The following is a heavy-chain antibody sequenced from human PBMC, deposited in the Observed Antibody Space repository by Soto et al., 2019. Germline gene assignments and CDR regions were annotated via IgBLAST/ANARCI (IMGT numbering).Heavy chain of an antibody. D-gene: IGHD3-10*01. J-gene: IGHJ5*02. Sequence: QVQLVQSGAEVKKPGASVKVSCKASGYTFTSYDINWVRQATGQGLEWMGWMNPNSGNTGYAQKFKGRVTRTRNTSISTAYMELSSLRSEHTAVYYCARGWYYGSGSPFDPWGQGTLVTVSS. V-gene: IGHV1-8*01. CDR1: GYTFTSYD. CDR2: MNPNSGNT. CDR3: ARGWYYGSGSPFDP.